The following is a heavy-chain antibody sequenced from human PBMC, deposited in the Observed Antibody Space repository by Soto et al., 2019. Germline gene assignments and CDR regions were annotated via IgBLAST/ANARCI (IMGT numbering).Heavy chain of an antibody. D-gene: IGHD2-2*01. CDR3: ARDLKGDVVVPAAMRGYYYYYGMDV. V-gene: IGHV1-2*04. CDR1: GYTFTGYY. Sequence: ASVKVSCKASGYTFTGYYMHWVRQAPGQGLEWMGWINPNSGGTNYAQKFQGWVTMTRDTSISTAYMELSRPRSDDTAVYYCARDLKGDVVVPAAMRGYYYYYGMDVWGQGTTVTVSS. J-gene: IGHJ6*02. CDR2: INPNSGGT.